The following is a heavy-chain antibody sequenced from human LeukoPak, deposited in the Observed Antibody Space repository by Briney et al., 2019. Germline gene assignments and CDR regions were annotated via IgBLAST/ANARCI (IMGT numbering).Heavy chain of an antibody. V-gene: IGHV3-30*18. J-gene: IGHJ4*02. CDR1: GFXFSSYG. CDR2: ISYDGSNK. D-gene: IGHD3-9*01. Sequence: PGGSLRLSCAASGFXFSSYGMHWVRQAPGKGLEWVAVISYDGSNKYYADSVKGRFTISRDNSKNTLYLQMNSLRAEDTAVYYCAKDYDILTGYYFDYWGQGTLVTVSS. CDR3: AKDYDILTGYYFDY.